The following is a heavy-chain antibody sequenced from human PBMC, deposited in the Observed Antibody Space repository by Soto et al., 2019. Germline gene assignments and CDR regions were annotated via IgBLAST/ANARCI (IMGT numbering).Heavy chain of an antibody. J-gene: IGHJ4*02. CDR1: GFTYSNYA. Sequence: GGSLRLSGAASGFTYSNYAMHCVRQAPEKGLEWVAYISASSSSIYYADSVKGRFTISRDNAKNSLYLQMNSLRDEDTAVYYCTRDFAWSEVYWGQGVQVTVSS. D-gene: IGHD3-3*01. CDR2: ISASSSSI. V-gene: IGHV3-48*02. CDR3: TRDFAWSEVY.